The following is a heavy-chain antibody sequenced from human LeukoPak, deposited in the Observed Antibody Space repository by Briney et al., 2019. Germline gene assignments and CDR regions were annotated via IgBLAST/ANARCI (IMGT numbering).Heavy chain of an antibody. V-gene: IGHV1-58*01. CDR2: IVVGSGNT. Sequence: ASVKVSCKAYGFTFTSSAVQWVRQARGQRLEWIGWIVVGSGNTNYAQKFQERVAITRDMSTSTAYMELSSLRSEDTAVYYCAAWIPAARAKDDYWGQGTLVTVSS. D-gene: IGHD2-2*01. CDR1: GFTFTSSA. J-gene: IGHJ4*02. CDR3: AAWIPAARAKDDY.